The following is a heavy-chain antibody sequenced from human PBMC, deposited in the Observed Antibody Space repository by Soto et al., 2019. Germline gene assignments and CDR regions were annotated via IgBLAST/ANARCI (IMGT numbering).Heavy chain of an antibody. CDR1: GGSISSSSYY. CDR3: ARFDSSGWYFDY. Sequence: SETLSLTCAVSGGSISSSSYYWGWIRQPPGKGLEWIGSIYYIGNTHYNPSLKSRVTISVDTSKNQFSLKLSSVTAADTAVYYCARFDSSGWYFDYWGQGNLVTVSS. D-gene: IGHD6-19*01. CDR2: IYYIGNT. V-gene: IGHV4-39*07. J-gene: IGHJ4*02.